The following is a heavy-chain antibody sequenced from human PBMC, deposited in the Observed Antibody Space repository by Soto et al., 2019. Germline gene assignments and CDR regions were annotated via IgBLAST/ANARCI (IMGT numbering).Heavy chain of an antibody. J-gene: IGHJ4*02. Sequence: QVQLVQSGPEVKEPGASVKVSCKGSGYTFNSFGISWVRQAPGQGLEWMGWISGYNANTKYAQKFQGRVTMTTDTSTRTAYMELRSLRSDDTAVYYWARYFWSGRLPYHFDFWGQGTLVTVSS. CDR2: ISGYNANT. D-gene: IGHD3-3*01. CDR1: GYTFNSFG. V-gene: IGHV1-18*01. CDR3: ARYFWSGRLPYHFDF.